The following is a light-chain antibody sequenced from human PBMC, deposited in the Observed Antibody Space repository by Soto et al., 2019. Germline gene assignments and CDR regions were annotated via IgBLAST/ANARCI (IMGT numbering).Light chain of an antibody. CDR2: DAS. CDR1: QNIHSF. J-gene: IGKJ2*01. Sequence: EIVLTQSPATVSLSPGESATLSCRASQNIHSFLAWYQQRPGQAPRLLIYDASFRATAIPARFNGSGSGTDFTLTITRLEPEDFATYYCQQSYSTPYTFGQGTKLEIK. V-gene: IGKV3-11*01. CDR3: QQSYSTPYT.